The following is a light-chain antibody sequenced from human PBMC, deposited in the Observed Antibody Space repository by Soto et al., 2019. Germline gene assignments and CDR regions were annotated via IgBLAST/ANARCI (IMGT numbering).Light chain of an antibody. Sequence: DIQMTQSPSSLSASVGDRVTITCRASQGISSYLNWYQQKPGKAPKLLIYTASSLQSGVPSRFSGSGSGTDFTLTISRLQPEDFATYFCQQSYTTPFTFGPGTKVDI. CDR3: QQSYTTPFT. J-gene: IGKJ3*01. CDR1: QGISSY. V-gene: IGKV1-39*01. CDR2: TAS.